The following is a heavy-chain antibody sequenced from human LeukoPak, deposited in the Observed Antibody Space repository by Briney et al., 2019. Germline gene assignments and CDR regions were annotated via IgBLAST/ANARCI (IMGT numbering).Heavy chain of an antibody. CDR3: ASHGVWFGELSSYYYYGMDV. Sequence: PGGSLRLSCAASGFTFDDYGMSWVRQAPGKGLEWVSGINWNGGSTGYADSVKGRFTISRDNAKNSLYLQMNSLRAEDTALYYCASHGVWFGELSSYYYYGMDVWGHGTTVTVSS. CDR2: INWNGGST. D-gene: IGHD3-10*01. V-gene: IGHV3-20*04. J-gene: IGHJ6*02. CDR1: GFTFDDYG.